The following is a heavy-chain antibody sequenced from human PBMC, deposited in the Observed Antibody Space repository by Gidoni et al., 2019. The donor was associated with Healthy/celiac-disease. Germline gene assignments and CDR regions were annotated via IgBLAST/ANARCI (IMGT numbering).Heavy chain of an antibody. Sequence: QVQLVQSGAEVKKPGASVKVTCKASGYTFTSYGSSWVRQAPGQGLEWMGCISAYTGNTNYAQKLQGRVTMTTDTSTSTAYVELRSLRSDDTAVYYCARAQDHCYYYGMDVWGQGTTVTVSS. CDR2: ISAYTGNT. CDR1: GYTFTSYG. J-gene: IGHJ6*02. V-gene: IGHV1-18*01. CDR3: ARAQDHCYYYGMDV.